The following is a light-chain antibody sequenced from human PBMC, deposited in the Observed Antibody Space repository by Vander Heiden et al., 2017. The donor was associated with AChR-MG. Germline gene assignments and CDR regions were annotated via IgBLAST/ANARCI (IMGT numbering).Light chain of an antibody. CDR1: TGAVTSGHD. Sequence: QTVVTQEPSLTVSPGGTVTLTCASSTGAVTSGHDPHWIQQKPGQSHRALIYGTSNRHSWTPARFSGSLVGGKAALTLSSVQPEDEAAYYCLLYYGAGGVFGGGTMLTVL. CDR3: LLYYGAGGV. CDR2: GTS. V-gene: IGLV7-43*01. J-gene: IGLJ3*02.